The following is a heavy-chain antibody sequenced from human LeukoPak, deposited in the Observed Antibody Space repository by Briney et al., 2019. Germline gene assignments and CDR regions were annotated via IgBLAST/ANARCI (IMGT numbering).Heavy chain of an antibody. J-gene: IGHJ4*02. V-gene: IGHV5-51*01. CDR2: IYPGDSDT. D-gene: IGHD3-10*01. CDR3: ARRPSSLTELAPFDY. CDR1: GYSFTSYW. Sequence: GESLKISCKGSGYSFTSYWIGWVRQMPGKGLEWMGIIYPGDSDTRYSPSFQGQVTISAGKSISTAYLQWSSLKASDTAMYYCARRPSSLTELAPFDYWGQGTLVTVSS.